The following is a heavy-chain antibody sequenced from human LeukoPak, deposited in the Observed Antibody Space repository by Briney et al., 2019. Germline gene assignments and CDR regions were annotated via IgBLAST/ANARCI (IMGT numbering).Heavy chain of an antibody. J-gene: IGHJ5*02. CDR2: INTGNGNT. CDR3: ARDETYCSSTSCYVWFDP. V-gene: IGHV1-3*04. Sequence: ASVKVSCKASGYTFTSYAMHWVRQAPGQRLEWMGWINTGNGNTKYSQKFQGRVTITRDTSASTAYMELSSLRSEDTAVFYCARDETYCSSTSCYVWFDPWGQGTLVTVSS. D-gene: IGHD2-2*01. CDR1: GYTFTSYA.